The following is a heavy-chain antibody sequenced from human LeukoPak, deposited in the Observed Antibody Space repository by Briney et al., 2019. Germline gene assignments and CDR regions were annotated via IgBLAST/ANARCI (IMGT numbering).Heavy chain of an antibody. CDR3: ARQDGITMIVGPMDV. D-gene: IGHD3-22*01. V-gene: IGHV5-51*01. CDR2: IYPGDSDT. Sequence: GESLKISCKASGYSFSDYWIGWVRQMPGKGLEWMGIIYPGDSDTRYSPSFQGQVTISADKSISTAYLQWSSLKASDTAMYYCARQDGITMIVGPMDVWGQGTTVTVSS. CDR1: GYSFSDYW. J-gene: IGHJ6*02.